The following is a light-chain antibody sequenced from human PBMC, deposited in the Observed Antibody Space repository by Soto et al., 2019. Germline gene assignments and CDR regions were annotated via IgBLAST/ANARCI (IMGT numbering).Light chain of an antibody. CDR3: QEYHGSPVT. Sequence: DIVLTKSPDTLSLSQGERATLSCSASHSIRSERLAWYQQKPGQAPRLVIFDASNRASGTPERFTGSGSGTDFTLTIARLESEDFAVYYCQEYHGSPVTFGLGTRLEIK. CDR1: HSIRSER. J-gene: IGKJ5*01. CDR2: DAS. V-gene: IGKV3-20*01.